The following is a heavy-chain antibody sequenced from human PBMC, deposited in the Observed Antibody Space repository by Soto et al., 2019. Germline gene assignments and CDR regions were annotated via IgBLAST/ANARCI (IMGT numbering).Heavy chain of an antibody. J-gene: IGHJ6*02. V-gene: IGHV4-39*01. CDR3: ARSVGDHYYGMDV. CDR1: GASITSTSYH. CDR2: FYYSGST. D-gene: IGHD1-26*01. Sequence: PSETLSLTCTVSGASITSTSYHWGWIRQPPGKGLEWIGNFYYSGSTYYNPSLRSRVTISVDASKNQFSVKVSSVTATDTAVYYCARSVGDHYYGMDVWGQGTTVTVSS.